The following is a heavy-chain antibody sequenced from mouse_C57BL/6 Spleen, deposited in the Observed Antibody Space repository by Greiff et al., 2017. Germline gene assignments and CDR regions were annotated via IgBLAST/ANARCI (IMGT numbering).Heavy chain of an antibody. CDR1: GFSLTSYG. V-gene: IGHV2-2*01. Sequence: QVHVKQSGPGLVQPSQSLSITCTVSGFSLTSYGVHWVRQSPGKGLEWLGVIWSGGSTDYNAAFISRLSISKDNSKSQVFFKMNSLQADDTAIYYCARKPYGYDVYFDVWGTGTTVTVSS. CDR3: ARKPYGYDVYFDV. D-gene: IGHD2-2*01. CDR2: IWSGGST. J-gene: IGHJ1*03.